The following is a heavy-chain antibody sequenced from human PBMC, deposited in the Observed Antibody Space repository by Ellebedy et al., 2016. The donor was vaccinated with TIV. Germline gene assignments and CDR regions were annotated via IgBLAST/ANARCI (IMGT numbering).Heavy chain of an antibody. CDR2: ISSNLHYI. V-gene: IGHV3-21*01. CDR3: ARDFNTAPMKTIFDY. CDR1: GFTFSDYW. J-gene: IGHJ4*01. Sequence: GESLKISCAASGFTFSDYWMSWVRQAPGKGLEWVSSISSNLHYIHYRDSVKGRFTVSRDNAKNSLYLQMNNLRAEDTAVYYCARDFNTAPMKTIFDYWGHGTLVTVSS. D-gene: IGHD2-2*01.